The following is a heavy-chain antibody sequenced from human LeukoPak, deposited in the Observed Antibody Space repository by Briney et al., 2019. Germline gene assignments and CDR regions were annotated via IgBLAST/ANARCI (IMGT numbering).Heavy chain of an antibody. V-gene: IGHV4-39*01. Sequence: SETLSLTCTVSGGSISSSSYYWGWIRQPPGEGPEWIGSISYSGRTHYNPSLKSRVSISVDTSKNQFSLNLSSMTAADTAVYYCARKKTGATNGLDVWGQGTTVTVSS. D-gene: IGHD1-1*01. CDR3: ARKKTGATNGLDV. CDR1: GGSISSSSYY. CDR2: ISYSGRT. J-gene: IGHJ6*02.